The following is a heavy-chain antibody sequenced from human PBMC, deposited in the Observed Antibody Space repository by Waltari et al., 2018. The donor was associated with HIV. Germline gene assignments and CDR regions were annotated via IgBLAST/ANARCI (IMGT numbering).Heavy chain of an antibody. D-gene: IGHD2-21*02. Sequence: QLQLQESGPGLVKPSETLSLTCTVSGGSISSSSYYWGWIRQPPGKGLEWIGSIYYSGGTYYNPSLKSRVTISVDTSKNQFSLKRSSVTAADTAVYYCARRGGVVTAIPGWFDPWGQGTLVTVSS. CDR2: IYYSGGT. J-gene: IGHJ5*02. CDR3: ARRGGVVTAIPGWFDP. V-gene: IGHV4-39*01. CDR1: GGSISSSSYY.